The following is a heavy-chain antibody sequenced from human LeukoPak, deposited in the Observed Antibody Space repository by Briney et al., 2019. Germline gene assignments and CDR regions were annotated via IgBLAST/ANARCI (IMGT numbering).Heavy chain of an antibody. V-gene: IGHV1-24*01. CDR2: VXTKDGEK. Sequence: KGXEWRGGVXTKDGEKIYAQKCQGRVAMTEETYTETEYMELSSLRSEDTAVYYCATYNYYDSSGYYLYFDYWGQGTLVTVSS. J-gene: IGHJ4*02. CDR3: ATYNYYDSSGYYLYFDY. D-gene: IGHD3-22*01.